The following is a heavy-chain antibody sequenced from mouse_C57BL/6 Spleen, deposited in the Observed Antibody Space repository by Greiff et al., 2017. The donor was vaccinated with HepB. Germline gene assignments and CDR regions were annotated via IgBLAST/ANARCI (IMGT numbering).Heavy chain of an antibody. Sequence: VQLQQSGAELVRPGSSVKMSCKTSGYTFTSYGINWVKQRPGQGLEGIGYIYIGNGYTEYNEKFKGKATLTSDTSSSTAYMQLSSLTSEDSAIYFCARAPHYYGSSYDYFDYWGQGTTLTVSS. V-gene: IGHV1-58*01. CDR3: ARAPHYYGSSYDYFDY. J-gene: IGHJ2*01. D-gene: IGHD1-1*01. CDR1: GYTFTSYG. CDR2: IYIGNGYT.